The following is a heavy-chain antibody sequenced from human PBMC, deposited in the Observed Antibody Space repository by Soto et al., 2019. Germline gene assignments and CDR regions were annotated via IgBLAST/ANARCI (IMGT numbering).Heavy chain of an antibody. CDR2: IYYSGST. V-gene: IGHV4-61*01. CDR1: GGYVRSGSYY. CDR3: ARSPGLVNWFDP. J-gene: IGHJ5*02. D-gene: IGHD6-19*01. Sequence: SEPLSLTCTVSGGYVRSGSYYWSWIRQPPGKGLEWIGYIYYSGSTNYNPSLKSRVTISVDTSKNQFSLKLSSVTAADTAVYYCARSPGLVNWFDPWGQGTLVTVSS.